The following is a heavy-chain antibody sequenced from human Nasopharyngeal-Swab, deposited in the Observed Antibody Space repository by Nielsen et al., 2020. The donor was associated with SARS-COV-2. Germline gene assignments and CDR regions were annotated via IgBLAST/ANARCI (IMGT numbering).Heavy chain of an antibody. V-gene: IGHV4-4*07. D-gene: IGHD6-13*01. CDR2: IYTSGKT. CDR3: ARESRRSWYFDY. CDR1: GASNENYY. J-gene: IGHJ4*02. Sequence: SETLSLTCTVSGASNENYYWTWIRQPAGKRLEWLGRIYTSGKTHYNPSLQSRLSMPVDTSNSQFTLQLTSVTAADTAIYFCARESRRSWYFDYWGQGTLVTVSS.